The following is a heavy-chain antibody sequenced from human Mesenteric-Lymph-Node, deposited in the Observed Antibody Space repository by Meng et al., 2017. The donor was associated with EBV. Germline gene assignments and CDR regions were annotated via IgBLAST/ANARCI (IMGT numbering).Heavy chain of an antibody. J-gene: IGHJ4*02. CDR1: GFTFSSQA. CDR3: AKNSGLDY. CDR2: IYQSGSSA. V-gene: IGHV3-23*05. Sequence: VELLESGGGLVQPGGSLRLSCAASGFTFSSQAMYWVRQAPGKGLEWVSGIYQSGSSAYYADSVKGRFTVSRDNSKNMLYLQMNSLRAEDTAIYYCAKNSGLDYWGQGTLVTVSS.